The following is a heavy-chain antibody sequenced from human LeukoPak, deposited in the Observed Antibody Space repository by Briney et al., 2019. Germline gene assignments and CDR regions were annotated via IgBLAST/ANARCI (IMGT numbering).Heavy chain of an antibody. D-gene: IGHD3-10*01. CDR3: ARFWGYYGSGSSEVAFDI. CDR2: IYTSGST. J-gene: IGHJ3*02. V-gene: IGHV4-61*02. Sequence: PSQTLSLTCTVSGGSISSGSYYWSWIRQPAGKGLEWIGRIYTSGSTNYNPSLKSRVTISVDTSKNQFSLKLSSVTAADTAVYYCARFWGYYGSGSSEVAFDIWGQGTMVTVSS. CDR1: GGSISSGSYY.